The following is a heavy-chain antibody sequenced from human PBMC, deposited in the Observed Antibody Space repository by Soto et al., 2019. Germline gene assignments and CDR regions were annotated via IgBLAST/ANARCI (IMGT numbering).Heavy chain of an antibody. CDR1: GFTFSTYD. CDR2: VSGSGGST. V-gene: IGHV3-23*01. CDR3: AKFSGSWTYYYYGMDV. D-gene: IGHD1-26*01. Sequence: EVQLLESGGGLVQPGGSLRLSCVASGFTFSTYDMSWVRQAPGKGLEWVSSVSGSGGSTYYADSVKGRFTISRDNSKNTLFLQMNSLRAEDTAVYYCAKFSGSWTYYYYGMDVWGQGTTVTVSS. J-gene: IGHJ6*02.